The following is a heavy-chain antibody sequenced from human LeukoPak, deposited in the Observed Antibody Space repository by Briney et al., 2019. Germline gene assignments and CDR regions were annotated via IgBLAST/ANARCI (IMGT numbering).Heavy chain of an antibody. CDR1: GFTFSGYW. J-gene: IGHJ4*02. Sequence: QPGGSLRLSCAASGFTFSGYWMSWVRQAPGKGLEWVANIKQDGSEKYYVDSVRGRFTISRDNSKNTLYLQMNSLRAEDTAVYYCARDELSDPNGHSYGTNFDYWGQGTLVTVSS. V-gene: IGHV3-7*03. CDR2: IKQDGSEK. CDR3: ARDELSDPNGHSYGTNFDY. D-gene: IGHD5-18*01.